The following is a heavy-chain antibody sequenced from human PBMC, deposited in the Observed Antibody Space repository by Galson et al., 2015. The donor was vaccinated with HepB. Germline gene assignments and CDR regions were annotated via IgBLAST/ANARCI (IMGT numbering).Heavy chain of an antibody. V-gene: IGHV3-7*03. CDR2: IKQDGSEK. D-gene: IGHD6-13*01. Sequence: SLRLSCAASGFTFSSYWMSWVRQAPGKGLEWVANIKQDGSEKYYVDSVKGRFTISRDNAKNSLYLQMNSLRAEDTTVYYCARESYSSSWSWDYFDYWGQGTLVTVSS. CDR3: ARESYSSSWSWDYFDY. CDR1: GFTFSSYW. J-gene: IGHJ4*02.